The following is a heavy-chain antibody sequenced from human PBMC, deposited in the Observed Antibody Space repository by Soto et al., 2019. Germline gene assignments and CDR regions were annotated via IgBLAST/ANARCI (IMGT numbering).Heavy chain of an antibody. V-gene: IGHV5-10-1*01. CDR1: GYSFTSYW. D-gene: IGHD2-2*01. CDR2: IDPSDSYT. J-gene: IGHJ5*02. Sequence: PGESLKISCKGSGYSFTSYWISWVRQMPGKGLEWMGRIDPSDSYTNYSPSFQGHVTISADKSISTAYLQWSSLKASDTAMYYCARHPAAIDWFDPWGQGTLVTVSS. CDR3: ARHPAAIDWFDP.